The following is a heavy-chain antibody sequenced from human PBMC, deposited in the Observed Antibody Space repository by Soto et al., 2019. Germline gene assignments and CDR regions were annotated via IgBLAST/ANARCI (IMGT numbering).Heavy chain of an antibody. Sequence: SLRLSCAASGFTFEDYAMHWVLQGPGKGLEWVSGISWNSGAIGYADSVKGRFTISRDNAKNFLYLQMNSLRAEDTALYYCTKDTDRTYYYGMDVWGQGTTVTVSS. J-gene: IGHJ6*02. CDR3: TKDTDRTYYYGMDV. V-gene: IGHV3-9*01. CDR1: GFTFEDYA. D-gene: IGHD3-16*02. CDR2: ISWNSGAI.